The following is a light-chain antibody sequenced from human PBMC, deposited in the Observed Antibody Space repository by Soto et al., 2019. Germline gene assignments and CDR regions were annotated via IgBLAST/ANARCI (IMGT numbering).Light chain of an antibody. CDR1: QSVSSN. V-gene: IGKV3-15*01. CDR2: VAS. Sequence: EIVMTQSPATLSVSPGERATLSCRASQSVSSNLAWYQQKPGQTPKLLIYVASTRATGIPDRFSGSGSGTEFTLTISRLQSEDFAVYYCQQYNVWPLTFGGGTKVEFK. J-gene: IGKJ4*01. CDR3: QQYNVWPLT.